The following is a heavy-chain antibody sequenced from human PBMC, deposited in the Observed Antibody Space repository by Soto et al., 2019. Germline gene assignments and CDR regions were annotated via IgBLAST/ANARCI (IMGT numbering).Heavy chain of an antibody. Sequence: GESLKISCKGSGYSFTSYWIGWVRQMPGKGLEWMGIIYPGDSDTRYSQSFQGQVTISADKSISTDYLQWSRLKASDTAMYYWERRGMRAKSPFMGGLGQVTTVT. J-gene: IGHJ6*01. CDR3: ERRGMRAKSPFMGG. CDR2: IYPGDSDT. D-gene: IGHD1-20*01. V-gene: IGHV5-51*01. CDR1: GYSFTSYW.